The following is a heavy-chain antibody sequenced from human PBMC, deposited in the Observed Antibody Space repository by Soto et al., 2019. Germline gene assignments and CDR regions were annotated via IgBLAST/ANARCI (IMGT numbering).Heavy chain of an antibody. CDR2: MNPNSGNT. CDR3: ARGGYSYGWSWFDP. J-gene: IGHJ5*02. D-gene: IGHD5-18*01. V-gene: IGHV1-8*01. Sequence: ASVKVSCKXSGYTFTSYDINWVRQATGQGLEWMGWMNPNSGNTGYAQKFQGRVTMTRNTPISTAYMELSSLRSEDTAVYYCARGGYSYGWSWFDPWGQGTLVTVSS. CDR1: GYTFTSYD.